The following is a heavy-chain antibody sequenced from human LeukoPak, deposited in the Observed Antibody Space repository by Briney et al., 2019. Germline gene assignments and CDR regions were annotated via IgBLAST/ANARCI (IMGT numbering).Heavy chain of an antibody. CDR1: GGSISSCY. V-gene: IGHV4-59*01. CDR2: IYYSGST. CDR3: ARKSGSYSPKQNAFDI. Sequence: SETLSLTCTVSGGSISSCYWSWIRQPPGKGLEWIGYIYYSGSTNYNPSLKSRVTISVDTSKNQFSLKLSSVTAADTAVYYCARKSGSYSPKQNAFDIWGQGTMVTVSS. J-gene: IGHJ3*02. D-gene: IGHD1-26*01.